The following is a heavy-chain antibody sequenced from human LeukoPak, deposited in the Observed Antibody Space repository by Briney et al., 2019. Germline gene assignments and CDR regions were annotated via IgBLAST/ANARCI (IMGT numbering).Heavy chain of an antibody. Sequence: ATVKVSCKASGGTFSSYAISWVRQAPGQGLEWMGGIIPIFGTANYAQKFQGRVTITADKSTSTAYMELSSLRSEDTAVYYCARVGRPQIVGAIQGYYYYMDVWGKGTTVTISS. V-gene: IGHV1-69*06. CDR2: IIPIFGTA. J-gene: IGHJ6*03. CDR3: ARVGRPQIVGAIQGYYYYMDV. CDR1: GGTFSSYA. D-gene: IGHD1-26*01.